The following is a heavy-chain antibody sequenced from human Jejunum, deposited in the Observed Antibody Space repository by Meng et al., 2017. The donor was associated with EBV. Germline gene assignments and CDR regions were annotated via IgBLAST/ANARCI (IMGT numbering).Heavy chain of an antibody. CDR3: AREASAGY. CDR1: GYTFPSYG. CDR2: INTNTGNP. J-gene: IGHJ4*02. Sequence: QGQLVKSGSELKNAGASVKVYCTASGYTFPSYGMNWVRQAPGQGLEWMGWINTNTGNPTYAQGFTGRFVFSLDTSVSTAYLQISSLKAEDTAMYYCAREASAGYWGQGTLVTVSS. D-gene: IGHD1-26*01. V-gene: IGHV7-4-1*02.